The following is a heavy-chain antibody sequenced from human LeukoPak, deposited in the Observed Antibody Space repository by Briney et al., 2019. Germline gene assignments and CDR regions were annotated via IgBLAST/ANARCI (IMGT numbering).Heavy chain of an antibody. CDR3: ASSKGYCSSSWYCVFQH. Sequence: SETLSLTCTVSGGSISSYYWSWIRQPPGKGLEWIGYIYYSGSTNYNPSLKSRVTISVDTSKNQFSLKLSSVTAADTAVYYCASSKGYCSSSWYCVFQHWGQGTLVTVSS. CDR2: IYYSGST. D-gene: IGHD6-13*01. J-gene: IGHJ1*01. V-gene: IGHV4-59*08. CDR1: GGSISSYY.